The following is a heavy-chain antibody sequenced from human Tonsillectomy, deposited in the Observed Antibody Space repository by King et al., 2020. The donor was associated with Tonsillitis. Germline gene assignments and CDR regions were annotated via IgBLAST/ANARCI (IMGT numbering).Heavy chain of an antibody. D-gene: IGHD3-10*01. V-gene: IGHV4-59*01. CDR2: IDYTGNT. CDR1: GASISRYC. Sequence: VQLQESGPGLVKPSETLSLSCSVSGASISRYCWSWIRQPPGKGLEWLGYIDYTGNTKYNPSVTSRVTISVDTSKNQFSLRLSSVTAADTAVYYCARDRGVERLGTFDLWGQGTMVTVSS. CDR3: ARDRGVERLGTFDL. J-gene: IGHJ3*01.